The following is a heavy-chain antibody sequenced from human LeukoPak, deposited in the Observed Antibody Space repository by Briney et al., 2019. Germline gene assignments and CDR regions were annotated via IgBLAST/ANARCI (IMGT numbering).Heavy chain of an antibody. D-gene: IGHD3-22*01. V-gene: IGHV4-61*01. J-gene: IGHJ4*02. Sequence: PSETLSLTCTVSGGSVSSGSHYWSWMRQHPGKGLEWIGYIYYSGSTNYNPSLKSRVTISVDTSKNQFSLKLSSVTAADTAVYYCARGRARDSSGYPNYWGQGTLVTVSS. CDR1: GGSVSSGSHY. CDR2: IYYSGST. CDR3: ARGRARDSSGYPNY.